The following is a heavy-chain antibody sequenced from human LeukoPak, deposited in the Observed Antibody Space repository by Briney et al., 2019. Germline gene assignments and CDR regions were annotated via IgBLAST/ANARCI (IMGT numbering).Heavy chain of an antibody. D-gene: IGHD3-16*02. Sequence: GGSLRLSCAASEFTFSSYGMHWVRQAPGKGLEWVAFIRYDGSNKYYADSVKGRFTISRDNSKNTLYLQMNSLRAEDTAVYYCAKGDDYVWGSYRYTLDYWGQGTLVTVSS. CDR1: EFTFSSYG. J-gene: IGHJ4*02. V-gene: IGHV3-30*02. CDR3: AKGDDYVWGSYRYTLDY. CDR2: IRYDGSNK.